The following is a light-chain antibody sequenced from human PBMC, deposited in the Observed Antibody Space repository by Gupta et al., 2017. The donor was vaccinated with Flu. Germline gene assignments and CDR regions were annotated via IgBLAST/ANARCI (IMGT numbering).Light chain of an antibody. V-gene: IGLV3-9*01. CDR2: RDI. Sequence: TGGGNNIENRNVHRYQQKPGQAPVLVIYRDISRPAGIPERFSGSNSGNTATLTISGAQAGDEADYYCQVWDSSTEVFGGGTKLTVL. CDR3: QVWDSSTEV. CDR1: NIENRN. J-gene: IGLJ2*01.